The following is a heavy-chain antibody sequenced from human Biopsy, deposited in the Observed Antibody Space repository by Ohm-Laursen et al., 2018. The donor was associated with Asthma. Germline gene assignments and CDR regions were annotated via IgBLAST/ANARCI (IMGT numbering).Heavy chain of an antibody. CDR2: ISYDGRNK. CDR1: GFTFGSYG. J-gene: IGHJ3*02. CDR3: VRDGTDDAFDI. D-gene: IGHD1-1*01. V-gene: IGHV3-30*03. Sequence: SLRLSCTASGFTFGSYGLHWVRQAPGKGLEWVAVISYDGRNKYYGDSVKGRFTISRDNSKNTVYLQMISLRVEDTSVYYCVRDGTDDAFDIWGQGTVVSVSS.